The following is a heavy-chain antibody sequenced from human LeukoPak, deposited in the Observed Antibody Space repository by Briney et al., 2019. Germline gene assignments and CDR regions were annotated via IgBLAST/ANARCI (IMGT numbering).Heavy chain of an antibody. CDR2: IANDGKDK. CDR1: GFTFSGYG. V-gene: IGHV3-30*18. CDR3: TKDRNRGPAAYDFDY. J-gene: IGHJ4*02. Sequence: GGSLGLSCAASGFTFSGYGMHWVRLAPGKGLEWLSVIANDGKDKKYTESVKGRFTISRDNSKNTLYLQMNSLRVDDTAVYYCTKDRNRGPAAYDFDYWGPGTLITVSS. D-gene: IGHD2-2*01.